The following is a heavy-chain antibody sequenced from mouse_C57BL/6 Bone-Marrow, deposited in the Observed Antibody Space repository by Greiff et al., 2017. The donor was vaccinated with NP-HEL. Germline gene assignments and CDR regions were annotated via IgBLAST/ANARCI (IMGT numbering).Heavy chain of an antibody. J-gene: IGHJ3*01. D-gene: IGHD2-4*01. Sequence: VKVVESGPGLVAPSQSLSITCTVSGFSLTSYGVSWVRQPPGKGLEWLGVIWGDGSTNYHSALISRLSISKDNSKSQVFLKLNSLQTDDTATYYCAKSHYDYDEAWFAYWGQGTLVTVSA. CDR2: IWGDGST. CDR3: AKSHYDYDEAWFAY. V-gene: IGHV2-3*01. CDR1: GFSLTSYG.